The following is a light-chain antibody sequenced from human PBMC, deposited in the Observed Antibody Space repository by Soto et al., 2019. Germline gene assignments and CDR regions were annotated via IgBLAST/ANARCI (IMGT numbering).Light chain of an antibody. CDR2: GAS. Sequence: EIELTQSPGTLSLSPGERATLSCRASQSVRSSYLAWFQQKPGQAPRLLIYGASSRATGIPDRFSGSESGTDFTLTISRLEPEEFAVYYCQQYGSTPKTFGQGTKLEIK. CDR1: QSVRSSY. CDR3: QQYGSTPKT. V-gene: IGKV3-20*01. J-gene: IGKJ2*01.